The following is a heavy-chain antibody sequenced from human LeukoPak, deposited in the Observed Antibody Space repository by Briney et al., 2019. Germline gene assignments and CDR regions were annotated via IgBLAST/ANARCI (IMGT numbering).Heavy chain of an antibody. J-gene: IGHJ4*02. Sequence: SETLSLTCTVSGGSISSYYWSWGRQPPGKGLEWVGYIYYSGSTNYNPSLKRRVTISVDTSKKQFSLKLSSVTAADTAVSYCARARHDYYGSGSYYGYYFDYWGQGTLVTVSS. CDR1: GGSISSYY. D-gene: IGHD3-10*01. CDR3: ARARHDYYGSGSYYGYYFDY. CDR2: IYYSGST. V-gene: IGHV4-59*01.